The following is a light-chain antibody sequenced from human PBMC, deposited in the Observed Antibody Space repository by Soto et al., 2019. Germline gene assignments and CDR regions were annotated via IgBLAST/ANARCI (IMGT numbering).Light chain of an antibody. CDR1: SSIIGAGYD. CDR3: QSYDSSLSGYV. CDR2: DNS. Sequence: QSVLTQPPSVSGAPGQRVTISCTGSSSIIGAGYDVHWYQQLPGTAPKLLIYDNSNRPSGVPDRFSGSKSGTSASLAITGLQAEDEADYYCQSYDSSLSGYVFGTGPKVTVL. J-gene: IGLJ1*01. V-gene: IGLV1-40*01.